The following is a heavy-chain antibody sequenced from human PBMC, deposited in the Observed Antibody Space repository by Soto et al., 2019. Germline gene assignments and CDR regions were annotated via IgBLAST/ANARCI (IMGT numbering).Heavy chain of an antibody. CDR2: TYYRSKWYN. CDR1: GDSVSGNSAT. D-gene: IGHD2-21*02. J-gene: IGHJ6*02. V-gene: IGHV6-1*01. Sequence: SQTLSLTCAISGDSVSGNSATWHWIRQSPSRGLEWLGRTYYRSKWYNDYTVSVRSRIIINPDTSKNQFSLQLNSVTPEDTAVYYCARSTAPLNYYGMDVWGQGTTVTVSS. CDR3: ARSTAPLNYYGMDV.